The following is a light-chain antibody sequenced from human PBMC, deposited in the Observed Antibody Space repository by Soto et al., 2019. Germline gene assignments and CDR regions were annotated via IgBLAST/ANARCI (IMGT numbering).Light chain of an antibody. CDR1: ETVRDY. J-gene: IGKJ2*01. V-gene: IGKV3-20*01. Sequence: EIVMTQSPATLSLSPGEGVTLSCRASETVRDYVAWHQQQPGQAPRLLVFGASTRASGVPDRFSGSGSGTYFTLTINILEPDDFAVYYCQQYDTSPYSFGQGTKLEIK. CDR2: GAS. CDR3: QQYDTSPYS.